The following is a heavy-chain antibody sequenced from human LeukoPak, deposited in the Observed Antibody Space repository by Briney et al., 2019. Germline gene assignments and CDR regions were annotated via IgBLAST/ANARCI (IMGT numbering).Heavy chain of an antibody. Sequence: PGGSLRLSCAASGFTFASYAVSWVRQAPGKGLEWVSAISGSGGSTYYADSVKGRFTISRDNSKNTRYLQMNSLRAEDTAVYYCAKPRFYYDSSGYLSGMDVWGQGTTVTVSS. CDR3: AKPRFYYDSSGYLSGMDV. CDR1: GFTFASYA. CDR2: ISGSGGST. J-gene: IGHJ6*02. D-gene: IGHD3-22*01. V-gene: IGHV3-23*01.